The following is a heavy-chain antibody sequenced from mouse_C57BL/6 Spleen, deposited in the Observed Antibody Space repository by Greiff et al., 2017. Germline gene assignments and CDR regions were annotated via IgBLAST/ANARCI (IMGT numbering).Heavy chain of an antibody. D-gene: IGHD2-4*01. CDR2: IYPGDGDT. CDR3: AGLYDNDVDYAMGY. CDR1: GYAFSSSW. Sequence: QVQLKESGPELVKPGASVKISCKASGYAFSSSWMNWVKQRPGKGLEWIGRIYPGDGDTNYNGKFKGKATLTADKSSSTAYMQLRSLTSEDSAVCYCAGLYDNDVDYAMGYWGQGTSVTVSS. V-gene: IGHV1-82*01. J-gene: IGHJ4*01.